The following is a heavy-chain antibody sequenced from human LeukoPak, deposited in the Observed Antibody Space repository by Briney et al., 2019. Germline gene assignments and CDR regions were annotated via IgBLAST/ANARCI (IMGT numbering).Heavy chain of an antibody. CDR3: ARDLVHHRLLATVYNWFDP. CDR2: INTYNGNT. CDR1: GYTFTSYA. Sequence: PSVKVSCKASGYTFTSYAMNWVRQAPGQGLEWMGWINTYNGNTKYAQKFQGRVTMTTDTSTSTAYMELRSLRSDDTAVYYCARDLVHHRLLATVYNWFDPWGQGTLVTVSS. V-gene: IGHV1-18*01. J-gene: IGHJ5*02. D-gene: IGHD3-3*02.